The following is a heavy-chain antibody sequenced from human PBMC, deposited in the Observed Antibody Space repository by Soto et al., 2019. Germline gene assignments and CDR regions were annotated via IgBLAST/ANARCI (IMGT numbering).Heavy chain of an antibody. CDR3: AFFGDDYRGQYYCSYMDV. Sequence: VADGTSIDYGGRRIMKQPKKGLEWIGYIYYSGSTNYNPSLKSRVTISVDTSKNQFSLKLSSVTAADTAVYYCAFFGDDYRGQYYCSYMDVWVNGTTVTVSS. D-gene: IGHD2-21*01. CDR2: IYYSGST. V-gene: IGHV4-59*08. CDR1: DGTSIDYG. J-gene: IGHJ6*03.